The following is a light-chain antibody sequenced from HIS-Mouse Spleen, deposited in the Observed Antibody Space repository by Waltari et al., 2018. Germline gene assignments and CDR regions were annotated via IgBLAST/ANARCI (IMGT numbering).Light chain of an antibody. Sequence: SYVLTQPPSVSVAPGQTARITCGGNNIGSKSGHWYQQKPGQAPVLFVYDDSDRPSGIPERFSGSNSGNTATLTISRVEAGDEADYYCQVWDSSSDHYVFGTGTKVTVL. V-gene: IGLV3-21*02. CDR3: QVWDSSSDHYV. CDR1: NIGSKS. CDR2: DDS. J-gene: IGLJ1*01.